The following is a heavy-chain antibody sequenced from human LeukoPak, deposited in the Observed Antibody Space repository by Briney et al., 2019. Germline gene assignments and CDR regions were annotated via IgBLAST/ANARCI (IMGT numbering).Heavy chain of an antibody. CDR2: VNSDGTST. V-gene: IGHV3-74*01. CDR1: GFTFSSFW. CDR3: AAPGNGASGPFDF. J-gene: IGHJ4*02. Sequence: PGGSLRLSCAASGFTFSSFWMHWVRQVPGKGLVWVSRVNSDGTSTTYADSVKGRCTISRDNAKNTLYLQMTSLTTEDTAVYYCAAPGNGASGPFDFWGQGTLVTVSS. D-gene: IGHD3-10*01.